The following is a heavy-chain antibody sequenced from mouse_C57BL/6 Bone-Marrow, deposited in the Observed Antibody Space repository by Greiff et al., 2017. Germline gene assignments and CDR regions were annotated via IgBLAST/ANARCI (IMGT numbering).Heavy chain of an antibody. J-gene: IGHJ1*03. CDR1: GFTFSSYA. Sequence: DVMLVESGGGLVKPGGSLKLSCAASGFTFSSYAMSWVRQTSEKRLEWVATISDGGSYTYYPDNVKGRFTISRDNAKNNLYLQMSHLKSEDTAMYYCARASWHWYFDVWGTGTTVTVSS. CDR2: ISDGGSYT. CDR3: ARASWHWYFDV. D-gene: IGHD1-2*01. V-gene: IGHV5-4*03.